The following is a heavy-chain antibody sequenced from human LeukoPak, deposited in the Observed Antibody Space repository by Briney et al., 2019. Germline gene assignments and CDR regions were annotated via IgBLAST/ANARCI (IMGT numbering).Heavy chain of an antibody. CDR2: IYYSGST. CDR1: GGSISSSNYY. J-gene: IGHJ4*02. V-gene: IGHV4-39*01. D-gene: IGHD5-24*01. CDR3: ARHSTGWWLQFGYFDY. Sequence: SETLSLTCTVSGGSISSSNYYWGWIRQPPGKGLEWIGTIYYSGSTYYNPSLKSRVTISVDTSKNQFSLKLSSVTAADTAVYYCARHSTGWWLQFGYFDYWGQGTLVTVSS.